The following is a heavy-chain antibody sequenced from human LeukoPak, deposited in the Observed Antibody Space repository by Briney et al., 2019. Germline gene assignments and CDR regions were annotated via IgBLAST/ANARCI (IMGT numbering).Heavy chain of an antibody. J-gene: IGHJ6*02. CDR3: ARARGYCSGGSCYPRGMDV. CDR1: GFTFSSYA. D-gene: IGHD2-15*01. V-gene: IGHV3-30*01. CDR2: ISYDGSNK. Sequence: GRSLRLSCAASGFTFSSYAMHWVRQAPGKGLEWVAVISYDGSNKYYADSVKGRFTISRDNSKNTLYLQMNSLRAEDTAVYYCARARGYCSGGSCYPRGMDVWGQGTTVTVSS.